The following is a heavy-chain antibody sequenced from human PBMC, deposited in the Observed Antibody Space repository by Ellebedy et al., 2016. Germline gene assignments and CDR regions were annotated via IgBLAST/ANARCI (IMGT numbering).Heavy chain of an antibody. CDR3: ARGLSGYDAFDI. CDR2: IIPILGIA. J-gene: IGHJ3*02. CDR1: GGTFSSYA. V-gene: IGHV1-69*04. Sequence: ASVKVSCKASGGTFSSYAISWVRQAPGQGLEWMGRIIPILGIANYAQKFQGRVTITADKSTSTAYMELSSLRSEDTAVYYCARGLSGYDAFDIWGQGTMVTVSS. D-gene: IGHD3-22*01.